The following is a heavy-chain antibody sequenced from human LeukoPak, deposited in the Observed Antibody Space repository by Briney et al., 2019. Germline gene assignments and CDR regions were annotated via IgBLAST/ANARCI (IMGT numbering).Heavy chain of an antibody. D-gene: IGHD5-12*01. CDR2: FSYSGST. CDR1: GASVSNYH. Sequence: PSETLSLTCTVSGASVSNYHWSWIRQPPGKGLEWIGYFSYSGSTNYNPSLKSRVTISVDTSKNQFSLKLSSVTAADTAVYYCARGPLDSGYTYFDYWGQGTLVSVAS. CDR3: ARGPLDSGYTYFDY. J-gene: IGHJ4*02. V-gene: IGHV4-59*02.